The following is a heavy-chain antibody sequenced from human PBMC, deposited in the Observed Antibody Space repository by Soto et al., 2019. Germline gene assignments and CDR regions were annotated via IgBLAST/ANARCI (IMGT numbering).Heavy chain of an antibody. D-gene: IGHD2-8*01. CDR2: ISYSGST. Sequence: QVQLQESGPGLVRPSQTLSLTCTVSAGSISTINYYWSWIRQHPEKGLEWIGYISYSGSTFYHSSLTSRVTISLDTSTKQFSLTLTSVTAADTAVYYCARSAQWDGFDPGGQGTMVTVSS. J-gene: IGHJ3*01. CDR3: ARSAQWDGFDP. CDR1: AGSISTINYY. V-gene: IGHV4-31*03.